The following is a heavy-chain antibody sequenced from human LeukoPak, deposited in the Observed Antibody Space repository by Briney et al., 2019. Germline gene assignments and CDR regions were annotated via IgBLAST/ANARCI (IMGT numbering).Heavy chain of an antibody. Sequence: PSETLSLTCTVSGGSISSGGYYWSWIRQHPGKGLEWIGNIYYSGSTYYNPSLKSRVTISVDTSKNQFSLKLSSVTAADTAVYYCARDSVVPADYGMDVWGQGTTVTVSS. CDR1: GGSISSGGYY. J-gene: IGHJ6*02. CDR3: ARDSVVPADYGMDV. V-gene: IGHV4-31*03. D-gene: IGHD6-25*01. CDR2: IYYSGST.